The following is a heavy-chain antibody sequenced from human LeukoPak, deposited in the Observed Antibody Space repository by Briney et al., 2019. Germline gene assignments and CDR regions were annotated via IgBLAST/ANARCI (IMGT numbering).Heavy chain of an antibody. Sequence: GRSLRLSCAASGFTFDDYAMHWVRQAPGKGLEWVSGISWNSGSIGYADSVKGRFTISRDNAKNSLYLQMNSLRAEDTAVYYCARDLGGRYSYGYDYWGQGTLVTVSS. CDR3: ARDLGGRYSYGYDY. CDR2: ISWNSGSI. J-gene: IGHJ4*02. D-gene: IGHD5-18*01. V-gene: IGHV3-9*01. CDR1: GFTFDDYA.